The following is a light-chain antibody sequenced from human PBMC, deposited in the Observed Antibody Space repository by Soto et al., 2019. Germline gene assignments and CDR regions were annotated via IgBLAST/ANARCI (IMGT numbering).Light chain of an antibody. Sequence: QSVLTQPPSASGTPGQRVTISCSGSSSNIGTKYVYWYQQVPGMATKLLISRNVQRPSGVPDRFSGSKSGTSASLAISGLRSEDAGVYYCAKCDGSLRGVVFGGGTKLSVL. J-gene: IGLJ2*01. CDR1: SSNIGTKY. CDR2: RNV. V-gene: IGLV1-47*01. CDR3: AKCDGSLRGVV.